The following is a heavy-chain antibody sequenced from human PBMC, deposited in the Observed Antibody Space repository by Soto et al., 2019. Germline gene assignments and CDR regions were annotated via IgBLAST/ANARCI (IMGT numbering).Heavy chain of an antibody. CDR3: TRGLFSGSSYSGSWYYFDS. D-gene: IGHD1-26*01. Sequence: SETRSLTCTVSGGSISTYYWSWIRQPPGKGLGGIGYFYYSGSTNYNPSLKSRVTISVDTSKNQFSLKLSSVTAADTAVYYCTRGLFSGSSYSGSWYYFDSWGQGTMVT. J-gene: IGHJ4*02. V-gene: IGHV4-59*12. CDR2: FYYSGST. CDR1: GGSISTYY.